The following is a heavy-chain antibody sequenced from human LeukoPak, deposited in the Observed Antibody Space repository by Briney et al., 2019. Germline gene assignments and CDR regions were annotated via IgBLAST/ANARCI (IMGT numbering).Heavy chain of an antibody. J-gene: IGHJ4*02. V-gene: IGHV3-30*18. CDR2: ISYDGSNK. Sequence: GGSLRLSCAASGFTFSSYGMHWVRQAPGKGLAWVAVISYDGSNKYYADSVKYRFTISRDNSKNTLYLQMNSLRAEDTAVYYCAKTSIVGALVYWGQGTLVTVSS. D-gene: IGHD1-26*01. CDR1: GFTFSSYG. CDR3: AKTSIVGALVY.